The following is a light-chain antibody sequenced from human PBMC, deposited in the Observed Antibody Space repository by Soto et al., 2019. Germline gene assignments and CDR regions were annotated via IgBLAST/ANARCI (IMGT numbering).Light chain of an antibody. Sequence: QSVLTQPASVSGSPGQSITISCTGNSSDVGGYNYVSWFQQHPGKAPKLMIYDVRNRPSGISNRFSGSKSGNTASLTISGLQAEDEADYYCNSYTSSSTDVFGTGTKLTVL. CDR2: DVR. V-gene: IGLV2-14*01. CDR3: NSYTSSSTDV. CDR1: SSDVGGYNY. J-gene: IGLJ1*01.